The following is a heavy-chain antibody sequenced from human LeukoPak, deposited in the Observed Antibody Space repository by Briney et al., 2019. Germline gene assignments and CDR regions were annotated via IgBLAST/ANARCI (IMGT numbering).Heavy chain of an antibody. CDR2: ISYDGSIK. D-gene: IGHD6-13*01. Sequence: PGGSLRLSCAASGFTFSAFGMHWVRQAPGKGLEWVAVISYDGSIKYYADSVKGRFTISKDNSKNSLYLQMNTLRAEDTAVYYCARAATSIAASALIDYWGQGTLVTVSS. CDR1: GFTFSAFG. CDR3: ARAATSIAASALIDY. J-gene: IGHJ4*02. V-gene: IGHV3-30*19.